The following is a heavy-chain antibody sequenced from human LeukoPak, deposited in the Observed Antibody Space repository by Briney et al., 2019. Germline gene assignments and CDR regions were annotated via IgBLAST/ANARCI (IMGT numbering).Heavy chain of an antibody. V-gene: IGHV1-8*01. J-gene: IGHJ6*03. CDR1: GYTFTSYD. Sequence: ASVKVSCKASGYTFTSYDISWVRQATGQGLEWMGWMNPNSGNTGYAQKFQGRVTMTRNTSISTAYMELSSLRSEDTAVYYCARVDDFWSPYYYYMDVWGKGTTVTVSS. CDR3: ARVDDFWSPYYYYMDV. D-gene: IGHD3-3*01. CDR2: MNPNSGNT.